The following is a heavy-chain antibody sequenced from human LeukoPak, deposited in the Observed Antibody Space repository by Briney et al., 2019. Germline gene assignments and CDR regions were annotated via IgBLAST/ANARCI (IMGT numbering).Heavy chain of an antibody. Sequence: SETLSLTCTVSGGSISSYYRSWIRQPPGKGLEWIGYIYYSGSTNYNPSLKSRVTISVDTSKNQFSLKLSSVTAADTAVYYCARHYGRTDAFDIWGQGTMVTVSS. CDR1: GGSISSYY. CDR2: IYYSGST. V-gene: IGHV4-59*08. CDR3: ARHYGRTDAFDI. D-gene: IGHD4-17*01. J-gene: IGHJ3*02.